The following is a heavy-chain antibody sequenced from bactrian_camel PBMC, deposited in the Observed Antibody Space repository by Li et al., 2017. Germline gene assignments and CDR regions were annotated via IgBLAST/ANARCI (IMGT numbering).Heavy chain of an antibody. J-gene: IGHJ6*01. CDR2: ISRGGGST. Sequence: VQLVESGGGLVQPGGSLGLSCAASGFTFSNYGMTWVRQAPGKGLEWVSQISRGGGSTYYADSVKGRFTISQDRAKDRLYLQMNNLKPEDTAMYYCAAGQDSGPVIVPQSARCAFSRGYWGQGTQVTVS. V-gene: IGHV3S40*01. CDR1: GFTFSNYG. CDR3: AAGQDSGPVIVPQSARCAFSRGY. D-gene: IGHD3*01.